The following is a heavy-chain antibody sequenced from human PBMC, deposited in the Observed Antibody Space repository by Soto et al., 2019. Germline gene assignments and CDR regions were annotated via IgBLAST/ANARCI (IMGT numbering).Heavy chain of an antibody. CDR3: ARAISGYVT. D-gene: IGHD5-12*01. CDR2: INAGNGDT. J-gene: IGHJ4*02. CDR1: GITYNTYA. V-gene: IGHV1-3*01. Sequence: QVQLVQSGAEMKKPGASVKLSCKASGITYNTYAIHWVRQAPGQGLEWMGWINAGNGDTRYSQNFQCRVTLTRDTSASTVDMDLDSLKFEDTGVYYCARAISGYVTWGQGTLVTVSS.